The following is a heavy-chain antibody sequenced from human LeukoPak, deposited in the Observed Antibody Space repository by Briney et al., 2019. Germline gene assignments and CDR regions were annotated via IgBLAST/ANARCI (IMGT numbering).Heavy chain of an antibody. CDR2: IWYDGSNK. V-gene: IGHV3-33*01. D-gene: IGHD5-18*01. CDR1: GFTFSSYG. Sequence: QTGGSLRLSCAASGFTFSSYGMHWVRQAPGKGLEWVAVIWYDGSNKYYADSVKGRFTISRDNSKNTLYLQMNSLRAEDTAVYYCARGDTAMVSLFDYWGQGTLVTVSS. J-gene: IGHJ4*02. CDR3: ARGDTAMVSLFDY.